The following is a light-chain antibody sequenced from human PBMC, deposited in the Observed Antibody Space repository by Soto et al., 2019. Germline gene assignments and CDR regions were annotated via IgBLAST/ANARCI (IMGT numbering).Light chain of an antibody. CDR1: HSVDIN. CDR3: QQHKNWPRT. J-gene: IGKJ1*01. CDR2: EAS. V-gene: IGKV3-15*01. Sequence: TQSPGTLSASPGDRVTLSCRASHSVDINLAWYQQRAGQAPRLLVYEASTKSTGVPARFSGRRSGTEFTLTINSLQPEDFAVYYCQQHKNWPRTFGQGTKVDIK.